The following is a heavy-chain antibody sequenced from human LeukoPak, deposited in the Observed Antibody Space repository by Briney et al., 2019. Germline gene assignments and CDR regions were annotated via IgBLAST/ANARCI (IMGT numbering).Heavy chain of an antibody. J-gene: IGHJ4*02. Sequence: ASVKVSCKASGYTFTGYYMHWVRQAPGQGLEWMGWINPNSGGTNYAQKFQGRVTMTRDTSISTAYMELSRLRSDDTAVYYCARTLYYDSSGYYENFDYWGQGTLVTVSS. CDR1: GYTFTGYY. CDR2: INPNSGGT. CDR3: ARTLYYDSSGYYENFDY. V-gene: IGHV1-2*02. D-gene: IGHD3-22*01.